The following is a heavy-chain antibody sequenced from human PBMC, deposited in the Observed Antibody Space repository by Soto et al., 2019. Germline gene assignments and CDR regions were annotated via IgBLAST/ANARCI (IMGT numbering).Heavy chain of an antibody. CDR2: INHSGST. J-gene: IGHJ6*03. D-gene: IGHD1-26*01. V-gene: IGHV4-34*01. CDR3: ARGVGWYYYYYMDV. Sequence: SETLSLTCAVYGGSFSGYYWSWIRQPPGKGLEWIGEINHSGSTNYNPSLKSRVTISVDTSKNQFSLKLSSVTAADTAVYYCARGVGWYYYYYMDVWGKGTTVTVSS. CDR1: GGSFSGYY.